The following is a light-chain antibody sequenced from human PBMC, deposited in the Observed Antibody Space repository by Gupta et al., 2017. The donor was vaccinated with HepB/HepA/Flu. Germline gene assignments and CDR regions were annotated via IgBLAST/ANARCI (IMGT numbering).Light chain of an antibody. CDR2: SNN. CDR3: AAWEDSLNGRWV. Sequence: QSVLTQPPSASGTPGQRVTISCSGSSSNIGSNTVNWYQQLPGTAPNLLIYSNNQRPSGVPDRFSGSKSGTSASLAISGLQSEEEADYYCAAWEDSLNGRWVFGGGTKLTVL. V-gene: IGLV1-44*01. CDR1: SSNIGSNT. J-gene: IGLJ3*02.